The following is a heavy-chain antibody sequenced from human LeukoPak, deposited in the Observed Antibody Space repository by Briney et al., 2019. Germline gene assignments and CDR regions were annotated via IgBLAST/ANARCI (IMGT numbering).Heavy chain of an antibody. D-gene: IGHD2-21*02. V-gene: IGHV3-66*01. CDR3: ARDLRLRHSDVLWYGMDV. CDR2: IYSGGNT. J-gene: IGHJ6*02. CDR1: GFTVSDNY. Sequence: GWSLRLSCAASGFTVSDNYMSWVRQAPGKGLEWVSVIYSGGNTYYADSVRGRFTISRDNSKNTLYLQMNSLRADDTAVYYCARDLRLRHSDVLWYGMDVWGQGTTVTVS.